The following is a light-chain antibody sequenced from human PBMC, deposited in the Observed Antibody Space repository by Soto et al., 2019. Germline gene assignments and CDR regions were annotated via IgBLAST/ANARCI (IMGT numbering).Light chain of an antibody. J-gene: IGKJ1*01. CDR3: QQRGNWPRTWA. CDR1: QSVSYY. CDR2: DAS. Sequence: EIVLTQSPGTLSLSPGERATLSCRASQSVSYYLAWYQQKPGQAPRLLIYDASSRATGVPDRFSGSGSGTDFTLTISRLEPEDFAVYYCQQRGNWPRTWAFGQGTKVEV. V-gene: IGKV3D-20*02.